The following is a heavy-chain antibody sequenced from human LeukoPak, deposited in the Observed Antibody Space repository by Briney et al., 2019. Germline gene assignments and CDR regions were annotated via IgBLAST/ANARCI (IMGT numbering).Heavy chain of an antibody. J-gene: IGHJ6*02. Sequence: GGSLRLSCAASGLTFDDYAMHWVRQPPGKGLEWVSGISWNSGSIDYADSVEGRFTISRDSARNSLYLQMNSLRAEDTALYYCAKGFYGSTTYYGMDVWGQGTTVTVSS. CDR3: AKGFYGSTTYYGMDV. CDR2: ISWNSGSI. CDR1: GLTFDDYA. D-gene: IGHD6-13*01. V-gene: IGHV3-9*01.